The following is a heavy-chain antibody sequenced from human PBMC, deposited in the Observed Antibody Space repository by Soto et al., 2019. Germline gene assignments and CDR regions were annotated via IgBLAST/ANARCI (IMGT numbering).Heavy chain of an antibody. CDR3: AKDPLPGVVVPAAMPVEVDV. J-gene: IGHJ6*04. Sequence: GGSLRLSCAASGFTFSSYAMSWVRQAPGKGLEWVSAISGSGGSTYYADSVKGRFTISRDNSKNTLYLQMNSLRAEDTAVYYCAKDPLPGVVVPAAMPVEVDVWGKGTTVTVSS. V-gene: IGHV3-23*01. CDR2: ISGSGGST. D-gene: IGHD2-2*01. CDR1: GFTFSSYA.